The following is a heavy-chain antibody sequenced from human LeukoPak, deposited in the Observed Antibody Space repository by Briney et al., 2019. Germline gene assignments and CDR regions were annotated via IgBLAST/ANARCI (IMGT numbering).Heavy chain of an antibody. CDR3: ARQTSSSSRVDF. Sequence: GESLKISCKGAGYMFSNYWIGWVRQMPGKSLEWMGSIYPGDSDTTYSPALQGQVTISADKSIGTAYLQWNSLKASDTAMYFCARQTSSSSRVDFWGQGTLVTVSS. CDR2: IYPGDSDT. CDR1: GYMFSNYW. J-gene: IGHJ4*02. D-gene: IGHD6-6*01. V-gene: IGHV5-51*01.